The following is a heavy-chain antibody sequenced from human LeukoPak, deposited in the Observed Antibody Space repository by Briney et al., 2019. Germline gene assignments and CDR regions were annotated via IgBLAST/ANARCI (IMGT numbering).Heavy chain of an antibody. CDR2: IKQDGSEK. V-gene: IGHV3-7*01. CDR3: AGSRVVVVPAAIVYFDY. J-gene: IGHJ4*02. D-gene: IGHD2-2*01. Sequence: GGSLRLSCAASGFTFSSYWMSWVRQAPGKGLEWVANIKQDGSEKYYVDSVKGRFTISRDNAKNSLYLQMNSLRAEDTAVYYCAGSRVVVVPAAIVYFDYWGQGTLVTVSS. CDR1: GFTFSSYW.